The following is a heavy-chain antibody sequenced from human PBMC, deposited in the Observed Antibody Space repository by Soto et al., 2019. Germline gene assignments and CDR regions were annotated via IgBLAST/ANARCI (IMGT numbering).Heavy chain of an antibody. D-gene: IGHD2-15*01. V-gene: IGHV4-59*01. CDR1: GGSISSYY. CDR2: VYHSGST. CDR3: AKSLRKHCSDGSCHSGWLDP. Sequence: QVQLQESGPGLVNPSETLSLTCNVSGGSISSYYWTWMRQPPGKGLEWIGYVYHSGSTSYNPSLNSRIRISVDTPKNQFSLRLTSVTTADTAVYYCAKSLRKHCSDGSCHSGWLDPWGQGRLVIVSP. J-gene: IGHJ5*02.